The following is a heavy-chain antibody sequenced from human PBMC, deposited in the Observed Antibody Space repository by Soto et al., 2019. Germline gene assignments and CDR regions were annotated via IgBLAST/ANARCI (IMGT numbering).Heavy chain of an antibody. V-gene: IGHV1-18*01. CDR2: ISAYNGNT. Sequence: GASVKVSCKASGYTFTSYGISWVRQAPGQGLEWMGWISAYNGNTNYAQKLQGRVTMTTDTSTSTAYMELRSLRSDDTAVYYCARFSALLWFGEFHNYYYYGMDVWGQGTTVTVSS. CDR1: GYTFTSYG. J-gene: IGHJ6*02. CDR3: ARFSALLWFGEFHNYYYYGMDV. D-gene: IGHD3-10*01.